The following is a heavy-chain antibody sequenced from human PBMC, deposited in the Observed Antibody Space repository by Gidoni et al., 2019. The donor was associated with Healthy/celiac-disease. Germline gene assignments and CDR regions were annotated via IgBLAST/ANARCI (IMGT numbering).Heavy chain of an antibody. CDR1: GGSFSGYY. V-gene: IGHV4-34*01. CDR2: INHSGST. J-gene: IGHJ3*02. Sequence: QVQLQQWGAGLLKPSETLSLTCAVYGGSFSGYYWSWIRQPPGKGLEWIGEINHSGSTNYNPSLKSRVTISVDTSKNQFSLKLSSVTAADTAVYYCAIFGVVINEAPNDAFDIWGQGTMVTVSS. D-gene: IGHD3-3*01. CDR3: AIFGVVINEAPNDAFDI.